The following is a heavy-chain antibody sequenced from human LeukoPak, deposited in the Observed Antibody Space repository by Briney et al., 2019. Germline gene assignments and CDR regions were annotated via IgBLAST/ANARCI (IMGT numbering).Heavy chain of an antibody. D-gene: IGHD2-8*01. CDR2: IIPILGIA. CDR1: GRPFSSYA. Sequence: SVKVSCKASGRPFSSYAISWVRPAPGQGLEWMGRIIPILGIANYAQKFQGRVTITADKSTSTAYIELSSLRPEDTAVYYCVSAGATNASGPYDAFEIWGQGTMVTVSS. CDR3: VSAGATNASGPYDAFEI. J-gene: IGHJ3*02. V-gene: IGHV1-69*04.